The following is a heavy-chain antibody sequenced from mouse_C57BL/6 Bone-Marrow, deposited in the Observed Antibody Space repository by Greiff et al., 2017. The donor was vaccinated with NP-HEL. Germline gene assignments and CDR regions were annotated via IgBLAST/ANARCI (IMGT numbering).Heavy chain of an antibody. CDR2: IYPGSGST. D-gene: IGHD2-5*01. CDR3: ARPLFYYSNYVDYFDY. Sequence: QVQLKQPGAELVKPGASVKMSCKASGYTFTSYWITWVKQRPGQGLEWIGDIYPGSGSTNYNEKFKSKATLTVDTSSSTAYMQLSSLTSEDSAVYYCARPLFYYSNYVDYFDYWGQGTTLTVSS. V-gene: IGHV1-55*01. CDR1: GYTFTSYW. J-gene: IGHJ2*01.